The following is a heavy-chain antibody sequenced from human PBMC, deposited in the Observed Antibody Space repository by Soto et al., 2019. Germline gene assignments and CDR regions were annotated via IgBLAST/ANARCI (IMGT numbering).Heavy chain of an antibody. CDR1: GGSISSYN. D-gene: IGHD1-1*01. V-gene: IGHV4-59*01. CDR2: IYYSGST. J-gene: IGHJ4*02. CDR3: ARVQAGTIDY. Sequence: XETLTLTCTVSGGSISSYNWSWLRQPPGKGLEWIGYIYYSGSTNYNPSLKSRVTISVDTSKNQFSLKLSSVSAADTAMYYCARVQAGTIDYWGQGALVTVSS.